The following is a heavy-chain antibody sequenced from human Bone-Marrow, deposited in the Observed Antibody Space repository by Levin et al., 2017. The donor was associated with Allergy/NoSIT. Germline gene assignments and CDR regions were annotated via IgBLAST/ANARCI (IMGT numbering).Heavy chain of an antibody. Sequence: LAGGSLRLSCAASGFTFDEYAMHWVRQAPGKGLEWVAGVHSKSSSIAYADSVKGRFTVSRDNAKSSLYLQMDSLTPEDTAFYYCAKDGYLYSGSYSTFFDSWGQGSLVTVSS. CDR1: GFTFDEYA. J-gene: IGHJ4*02. CDR3: AKDGYLYSGSYSTFFDS. D-gene: IGHD1-26*01. CDR2: VHSKSSSI. V-gene: IGHV3-9*01.